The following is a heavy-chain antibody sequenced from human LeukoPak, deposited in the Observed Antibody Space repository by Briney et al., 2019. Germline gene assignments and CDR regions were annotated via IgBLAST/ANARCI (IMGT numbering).Heavy chain of an antibody. V-gene: IGHV1-3*01. D-gene: IGHD3-10*01. CDR3: ARSPKKGVQVLLWFGLDY. CDR1: GYTFTSYA. CDR2: INAGNGNT. Sequence: ASVKVSCKASGYTFTSYAMHWVRQAPGQRLEWMGWINAGNGNTKYSQKFQGRVTITRDTSASTAYMELSSLRSEDTAVYYCARSPKKGVQVLLWFGLDYWGQGTLVTVSS. J-gene: IGHJ4*02.